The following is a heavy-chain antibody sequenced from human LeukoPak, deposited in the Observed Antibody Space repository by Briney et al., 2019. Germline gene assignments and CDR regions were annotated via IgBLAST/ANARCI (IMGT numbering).Heavy chain of an antibody. CDR1: GFTFSSYG. J-gene: IGHJ4*02. Sequence: GGSLRLSCAASGFTFSSYGMHWVRQAPGKGLEWVAVISYDGSNKYYADSVKGRFTISRDNSKNTLYLQMNSLRAEDTAVYYCARVSVYSSSWSFDYWGQGTLVTVSS. V-gene: IGHV3-30*03. CDR2: ISYDGSNK. CDR3: ARVSVYSSSWSFDY. D-gene: IGHD6-13*01.